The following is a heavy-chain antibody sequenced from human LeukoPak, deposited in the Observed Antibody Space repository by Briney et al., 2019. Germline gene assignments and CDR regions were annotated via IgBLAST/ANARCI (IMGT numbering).Heavy chain of an antibody. V-gene: IGHV3-64D*09. D-gene: IGHD2-21*02. J-gene: IGHJ4*02. CDR1: GFTFSSYA. Sequence: AGGSLRLSCSASGFTFSSYAMHWVPQAPGKGLEYVSAISGNGGRTYYVDSVKGRFTISRDNSKNTLYLQMSSLRAEDTAVYYCVKDQTVVVTALLSYWGQGTLVAVSS. CDR2: ISGNGGRT. CDR3: VKDQTVVVTALLSY.